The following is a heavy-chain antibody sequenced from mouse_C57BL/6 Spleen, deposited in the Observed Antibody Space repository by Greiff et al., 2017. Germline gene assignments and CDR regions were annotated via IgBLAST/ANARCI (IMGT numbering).Heavy chain of an antibody. CDR1: GYAFSSSW. D-gene: IGHD4-1*02. V-gene: IGHV1-82*01. CDR2: IYPGDGDT. Sequence: QVQLKQSGPELVKPGASVKISCKASGYAFSSSWMNWVKQRPGKGLEWIGRIYPGDGDTNYNGKFKGKATLTADKSSSTAYMQLSSLTSEDSAVYFWARSPTGTGGFAYWGQGTLVTVSA. CDR3: ARSPTGTGGFAY. J-gene: IGHJ3*01.